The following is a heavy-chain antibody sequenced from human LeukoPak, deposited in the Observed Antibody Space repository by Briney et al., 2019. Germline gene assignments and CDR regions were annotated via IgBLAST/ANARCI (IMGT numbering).Heavy chain of an antibody. CDR2: INPNSGGT. Sequence: ASVKVSCKASGYTFTSYAMNWVRQAPGQGLEWMGRINPNSGGTNYAQKFQGRVTMTRDTSISTAYMELSRLRSDDTAVYYCAVDSSGYYYFDYWGQGTLVTVSS. D-gene: IGHD3-22*01. J-gene: IGHJ4*02. V-gene: IGHV1-2*06. CDR3: AVDSSGYYYFDY. CDR1: GYTFTSYA.